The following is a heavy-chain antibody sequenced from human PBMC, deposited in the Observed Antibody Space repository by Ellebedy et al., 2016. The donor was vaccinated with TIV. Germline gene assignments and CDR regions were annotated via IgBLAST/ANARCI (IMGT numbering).Heavy chain of an antibody. J-gene: IGHJ5*02. Sequence: PGGSLRLSCGASGFTFSGYGMHWVRQAPGKGLEWVAVIWNDGSKQYYVDSVKGRFTISRDNSKNMLYLQMDSLRAEDTAVYYCARFYGLDNSGYYDQWGQGTLVTVSS. V-gene: IGHV3-33*08. D-gene: IGHD3-22*01. CDR1: GFTFSGYG. CDR2: IWNDGSKQ. CDR3: ARFYGLDNSGYYDQ.